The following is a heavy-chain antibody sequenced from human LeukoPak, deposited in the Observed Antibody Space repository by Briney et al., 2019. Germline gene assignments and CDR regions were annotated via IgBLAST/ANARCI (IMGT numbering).Heavy chain of an antibody. CDR2: ISYDGSNK. D-gene: IGHD1-26*01. Sequence: GGALRLSFSASGFTFSSYAMHQVRQAPGKGLEWVAVISYDGSNKYYADSVKGRFTISRDNSKNTLYLQMNSLRAEDTAVYYCARAGASYYFDYWGQGTLVTVSS. V-gene: IGHV3-30-3*01. CDR3: ARAGASYYFDY. CDR1: GFTFSSYA. J-gene: IGHJ4*02.